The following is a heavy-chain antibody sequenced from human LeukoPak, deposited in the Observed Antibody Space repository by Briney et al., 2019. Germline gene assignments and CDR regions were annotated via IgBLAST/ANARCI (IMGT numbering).Heavy chain of an antibody. D-gene: IGHD3-16*01. V-gene: IGHV4-38-2*02. Sequence: ASETLSLTRTVSGYSISSGYYWGWIRRPPGKGREWIGRIYHSGSTYYNQSLKSRVTISVDTYKNQFSLKLSSVTAADTAVYYCAIVSRYVLENWILYSDDYDPNYFDYWGQGTLVTVSS. J-gene: IGHJ4*02. CDR1: GYSISSGYY. CDR2: IYHSGST. CDR3: AIVSRYVLENWILYSDDYDPNYFDY.